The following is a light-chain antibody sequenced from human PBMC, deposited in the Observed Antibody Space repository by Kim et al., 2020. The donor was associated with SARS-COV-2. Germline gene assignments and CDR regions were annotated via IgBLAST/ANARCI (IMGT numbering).Light chain of an antibody. J-gene: IGKJ2*03. CDR3: QQYSTYSYS. Sequence: SASIGDRVSIPGRASQSVDRWLAWYQQRPGKAPKLLIYDATDLKSGVPSRFSGRGSGTEFTLTITSLQPDDFGTYYCQQYSTYSYSLGQGTKLEI. CDR2: DAT. CDR1: QSVDRW. V-gene: IGKV1-5*01.